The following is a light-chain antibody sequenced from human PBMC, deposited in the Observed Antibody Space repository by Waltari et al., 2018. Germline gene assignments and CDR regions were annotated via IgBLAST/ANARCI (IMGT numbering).Light chain of an antibody. J-gene: IGLJ2*01. CDR1: YIGSKS. CDR3: QVWDSGSDHMV. CDR2: YHN. Sequence: SYVLTQPPPVSVAPGATASITCGGTYIGSKSVHWYQLKPGQAPILVLLYHNDRPSGIPDRFSGANSGNTATLTITRVEAGDEADYFCQVWDSGSDHMVFGGGTKLTV. V-gene: IGLV3-21*04.